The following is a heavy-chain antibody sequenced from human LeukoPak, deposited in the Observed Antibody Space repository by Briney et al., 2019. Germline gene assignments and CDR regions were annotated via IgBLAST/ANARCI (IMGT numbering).Heavy chain of an antibody. CDR3: ARASGYCTNGVCYTQHYYYYGMDV. CDR1: GGSISSYY. J-gene: IGHJ6*02. V-gene: IGHV4-59*01. Sequence: SDTLSLTCTVSGGSISSYYWSWIRQPPGKGLEWIGYIYYSGSTNYNPSLKSRVTISVDTSKNQFSLKLSSVTAADTAVYYCARASGYCTNGVCYTQHYYYYGMDVWGQGTTVTVSS. D-gene: IGHD2-8*01. CDR2: IYYSGST.